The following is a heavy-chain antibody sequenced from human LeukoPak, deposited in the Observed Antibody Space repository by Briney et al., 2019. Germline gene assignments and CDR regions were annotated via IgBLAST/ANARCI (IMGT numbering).Heavy chain of an antibody. CDR1: GFTFSSYS. Sequence: SGGSLRLSCAASGFTFSSYSMNWVRQAPGKGLEWVSSISSSSSYIYYADSVRGRFTISRDNAKNSLYLQMNRLRAEDTAVYYCARDTILGIRNYYYGMDVWGQGTTVAVSS. D-gene: IGHD7-27*01. J-gene: IGHJ6*02. V-gene: IGHV3-21*01. CDR3: ARDTILGIRNYYYGMDV. CDR2: ISSSSSYI.